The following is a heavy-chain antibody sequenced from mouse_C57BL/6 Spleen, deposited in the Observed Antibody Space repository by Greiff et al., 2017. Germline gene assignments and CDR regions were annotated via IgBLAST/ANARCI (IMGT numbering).Heavy chain of an antibody. CDR2: LAPANGNT. V-gene: IGHV14-3*01. D-gene: IGHD2-1*01. CDR3: ARSGGGNYDFYFDD. CDR1: GFNIKNTY. J-gene: IGHJ2*01. Sequence: EVQLQQSVAELVRPGASVNLSCTASGFNIKNTYMHWVKQRPEQGLEWIGRLAPANGNTKYAPKFQGKATITADTSSNTAYLQLSSLTSEDTAIYYCARSGGGNYDFYFDDWGQGTTLTVSS.